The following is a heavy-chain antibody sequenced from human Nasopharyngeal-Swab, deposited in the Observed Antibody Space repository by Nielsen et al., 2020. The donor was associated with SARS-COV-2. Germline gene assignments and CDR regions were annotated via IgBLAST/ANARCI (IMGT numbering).Heavy chain of an antibody. J-gene: IGHJ6*02. CDR2: IDPSDSYT. CDR3: AASRGPGSYYYGSGDQSMDV. CDR1: GYSFTSYW. V-gene: IGHV5-10-1*01. Sequence: GESLKISCKGSGYSFTSYWISWVRQMPGKGLEWMGRIDPSDSYTNYSPSFQGHVTISADKSISTAYLQWSSLKASETAMYYCAASRGPGSYYYGSGDQSMDVWGQGTTVTVSS. D-gene: IGHD3-10*01.